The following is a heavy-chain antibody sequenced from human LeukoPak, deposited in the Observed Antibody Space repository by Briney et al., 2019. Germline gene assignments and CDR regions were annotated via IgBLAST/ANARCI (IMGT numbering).Heavy chain of an antibody. Sequence: ASVKVSCKASGYTFTSYYMHWVRQAPGQGLEWMGWISAYNGNTNYAQKLQGRVTMTTDTSTSTAYMELRSLRSDDTAVYYCARAPAGDYGDLFDYWGQGTLVTVSS. V-gene: IGHV1-18*04. D-gene: IGHD4-17*01. CDR2: ISAYNGNT. CDR3: ARAPAGDYGDLFDY. J-gene: IGHJ4*02. CDR1: GYTFTSYY.